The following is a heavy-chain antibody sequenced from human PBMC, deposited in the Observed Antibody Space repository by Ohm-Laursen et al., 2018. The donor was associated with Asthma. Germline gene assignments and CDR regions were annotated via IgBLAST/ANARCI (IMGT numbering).Heavy chain of an antibody. D-gene: IGHD6-19*01. CDR3: ARDSAGALDY. Sequence: SLRLSCAASGYTFSRYSIHWIRQAPGKGLEWVASISTASTFIYYADSVRGRFTTSRDNARNLVFLQMDSLRVEDTAVYSCARDSAGALDYWGQGTLVTVAS. CDR2: ISTASTFI. CDR1: GYTFSRYS. V-gene: IGHV3-21*01. J-gene: IGHJ4*02.